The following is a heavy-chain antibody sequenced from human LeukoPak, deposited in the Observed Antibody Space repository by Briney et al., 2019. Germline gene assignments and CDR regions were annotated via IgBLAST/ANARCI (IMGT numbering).Heavy chain of an antibody. CDR1: GGSISSYY. Sequence: SETLSLTCTVSGGSISSYYWSWIRQPPGKGLEWIGDFYYSGSTNYNPSLKSRVTISVDTSKNQFSLKLSSVTATDTAIYYCARHKYTSSWHFDTRGQGTLVTVSS. D-gene: IGHD6-13*01. V-gene: IGHV4-59*08. CDR3: ARHKYTSSWHFDT. J-gene: IGHJ5*02. CDR2: FYYSGST.